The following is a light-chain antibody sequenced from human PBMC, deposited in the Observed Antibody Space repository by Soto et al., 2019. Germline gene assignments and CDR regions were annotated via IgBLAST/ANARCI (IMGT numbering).Light chain of an antibody. V-gene: IGLV2-14*01. CDR1: SSDVGGYNY. J-gene: IGLJ1*01. Sequence: QSVLTQPASVSGSPGQSITISCTGTSSDVGGYNYVSCYQQHPGKAPKLMIYEVSNRPSGVSNRFSGSKSGNTASLTISGLQAEDEADYYCSSYTSSSTLYVLGTGTKVTVL. CDR2: EVS. CDR3: SSYTSSSTLYV.